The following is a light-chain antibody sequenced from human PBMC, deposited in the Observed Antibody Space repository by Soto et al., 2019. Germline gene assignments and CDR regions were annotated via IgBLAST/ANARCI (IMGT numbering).Light chain of an antibody. V-gene: IGLV1-51*01. Sequence: QSVLTQPPSVSAAPGQKVTISCSGSSSNIGSNYVSWYQQLPGTAPKVLIYANNKRASGTPDRFSGSKSGTSATLVITGLQTGDEADYYCGTWDSSLTAGGVFGGGTKLTVL. CDR1: SSNIGSNY. CDR3: GTWDSSLTAGGV. J-gene: IGLJ2*01. CDR2: ANN.